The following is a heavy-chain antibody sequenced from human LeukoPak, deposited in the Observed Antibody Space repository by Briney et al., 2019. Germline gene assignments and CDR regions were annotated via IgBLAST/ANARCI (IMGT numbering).Heavy chain of an antibody. CDR1: GYTFTSYD. D-gene: IGHD3-10*01. CDR2: MNPNSGNT. CDR3: ARSPSKVRGTNYYYYTDV. J-gene: IGHJ6*03. Sequence: ASVKVSCKASGYTFTSYDINWVRQATGQGLEWMGWMNPNSGNTGYAQKFQGRVTMTRNTSISTAYMELSSLRSEDTAVYYCARSPSKVRGTNYYYYTDVWGKGTTVTISS. V-gene: IGHV1-8*01.